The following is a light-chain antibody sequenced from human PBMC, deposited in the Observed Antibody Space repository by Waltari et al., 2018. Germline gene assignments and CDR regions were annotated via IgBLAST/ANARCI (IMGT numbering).Light chain of an antibody. V-gene: IGKV3-15*01. Sequence: EIVITQSPATLSVSPGEGGTLSCRASQRFGTFLAWYQQRPGQAPRVLIYGASTRATGIPARCSGSGSGTEFTLTISSLQSEDFAVYYCQQYNNWPMTFGPGTKVDIK. J-gene: IGKJ3*01. CDR2: GAS. CDR1: QRFGTF. CDR3: QQYNNWPMT.